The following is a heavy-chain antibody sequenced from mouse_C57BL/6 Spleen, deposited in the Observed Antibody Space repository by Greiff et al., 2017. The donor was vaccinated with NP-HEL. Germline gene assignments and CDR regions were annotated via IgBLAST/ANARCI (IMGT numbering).Heavy chain of an antibody. Sequence: QVQLQQPGAELVRPGSSVKLSCKASGYTFTSYWMDWVKQRPGQGLEWIGNIYPSDSETHYNQKFKDKATLTVDKSSSTAYMQLSSLTSEDSAVYYCARIGSSYYFDYWGQGTTLTVSS. CDR3: ARIGSSYYFDY. CDR2: IYPSDSET. J-gene: IGHJ2*01. D-gene: IGHD1-1*01. V-gene: IGHV1-61*01. CDR1: GYTFTSYW.